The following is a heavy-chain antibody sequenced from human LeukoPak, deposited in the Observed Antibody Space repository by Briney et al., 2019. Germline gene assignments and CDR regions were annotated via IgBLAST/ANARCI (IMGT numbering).Heavy chain of an antibody. J-gene: IGHJ6*03. D-gene: IGHD1-26*01. CDR1: SGSFSGYS. V-gene: IGHV4-34*01. CDR3: ATTQGASGSYWPSYYYYMDV. Sequence: SETLPLTCAVYSGSFSGYSWSWIRQPPGKGLEWIGEINHSGSTNYNPSLKSRVTISVDTSSNQFSLRLSSVTAADTAVYYCATTQGASGSYWPSYYYYMDVWGKGTTVTVSS. CDR2: INHSGST.